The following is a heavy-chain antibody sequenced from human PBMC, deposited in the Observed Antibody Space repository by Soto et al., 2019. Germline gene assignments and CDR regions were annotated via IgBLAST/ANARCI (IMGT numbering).Heavy chain of an antibody. Sequence: QVQLVQSGAEVKKPGSSVKVSCKASGGTFSSYTISWVRQAPGQGLEWMGRIIPILGIANYAQKFQGRVTITADKXMSQAXXELSSLRSEDTHVYYCARAAFNVLRYFDWLPPPDYWGQGTLVTVSS. J-gene: IGHJ4*02. CDR2: IIPILGIA. D-gene: IGHD3-9*01. V-gene: IGHV1-69*02. CDR1: GGTFSSYT. CDR3: ARAAFNVLRYFDWLPPPDY.